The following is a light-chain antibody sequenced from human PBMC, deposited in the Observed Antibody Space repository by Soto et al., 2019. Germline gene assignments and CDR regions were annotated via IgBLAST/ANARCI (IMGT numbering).Light chain of an antibody. CDR1: QTVSSSY. CDR2: GAS. V-gene: IGKV3-20*01. J-gene: IGKJ5*01. Sequence: EIVLTQSPGTLSLSLGERTTLSCRASQTVSSSYLAWYQQKPGQAPRLLIYGASSRATGIPDRFSGSGSGTXFTLTISSLEHEDFEVYYCQQYGSLPISFGEGTRLXIK. CDR3: QQYGSLPIS.